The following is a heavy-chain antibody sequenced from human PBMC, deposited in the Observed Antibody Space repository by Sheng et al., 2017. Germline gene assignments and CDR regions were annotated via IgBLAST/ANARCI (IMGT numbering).Heavy chain of an antibody. V-gene: IGHV3-23*04. CDR2: ITGSGRST. J-gene: IGHJ3*02. CDR1: GFTFSRFA. Sequence: EVQLVESGGGLVQPGGSLRLSCAASGFTFSRFALMWVRQAPGRKLELVSTITGSGRSTYYADSVKGRFIISRDDSSSTLYLQMNGLRAEDTAVYYCARDPNGNYVGAFDMWGQGTMVT. D-gene: IGHD4-17*01. CDR3: ARDPNGNYVGAFDM.